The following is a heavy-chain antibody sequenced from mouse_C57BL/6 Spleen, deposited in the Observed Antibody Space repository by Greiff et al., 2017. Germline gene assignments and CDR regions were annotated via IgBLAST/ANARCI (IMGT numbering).Heavy chain of an antibody. V-gene: IGHV1-18*01. J-gene: IGHJ4*01. Sequence: DVQLQESGPELVQPGASVKIPCKASGYTFPDYNMDWVKQSHGKSLEWIGDINPNNGGTIHNQKFKGKATFTVDKASSTAYMELRSLTSEDTAVYYCARRFLVDGGVMDYWGQGTSGTVSS. CDR3: ARRFLVDGGVMDY. CDR1: GYTFPDYN. CDR2: INPNNGGT.